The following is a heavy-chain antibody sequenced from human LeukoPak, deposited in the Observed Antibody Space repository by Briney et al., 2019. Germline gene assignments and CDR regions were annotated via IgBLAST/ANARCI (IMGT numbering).Heavy chain of an antibody. V-gene: IGHV3-66*01. Sequence: GGSLRLSCAASGFTVSSNYMSWVRQAPGKGLEWVSVIYSGGSTYYADSVKGRFTISRDNSKNTLYLQMNSLRAEDTAVYYCARGFSVTTNYYYYGMDVWGQGTPVTVSS. D-gene: IGHD4-11*01. CDR2: IYSGGST. CDR1: GFTVSSNY. CDR3: ARGFSVTTNYYYYGMDV. J-gene: IGHJ6*02.